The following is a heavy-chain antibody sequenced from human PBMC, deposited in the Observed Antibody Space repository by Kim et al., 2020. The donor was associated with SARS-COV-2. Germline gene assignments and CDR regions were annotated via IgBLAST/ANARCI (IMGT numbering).Heavy chain of an antibody. D-gene: IGHD2-21*01. Sequence: PSRKSRVTISVDPSKNQFSLKLSSVTAADTAVYYCARKYCGGDCLNFDYWGQGTLVTVSS. V-gene: IGHV4-34*01. CDR3: ARKYCGGDCLNFDY. J-gene: IGHJ4*02.